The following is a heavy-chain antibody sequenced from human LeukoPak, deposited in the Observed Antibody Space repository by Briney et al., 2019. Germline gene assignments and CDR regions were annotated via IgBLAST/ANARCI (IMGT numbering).Heavy chain of an antibody. Sequence: GGSLRLSCAASGFTFSSYAMGWVRQAPGKGLEWVSAITASGGNTYYADSVKVRFTISRDNSKNTLYLQVNSLRAEDTAVYYYAKGNGYSYGRYYFDYWGQGTLVTVST. J-gene: IGHJ4*02. CDR2: ITASGGNT. V-gene: IGHV3-23*01. CDR1: GFTFSSYA. CDR3: AKGNGYSYGRYYFDY. D-gene: IGHD5-18*01.